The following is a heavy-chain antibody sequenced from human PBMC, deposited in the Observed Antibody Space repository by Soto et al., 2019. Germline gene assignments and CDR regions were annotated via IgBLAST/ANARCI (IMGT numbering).Heavy chain of an antibody. Sequence: ASVKVSCKASGYTFTSYYMHWVRQAPGQGLEWMGIINPSGGSTSYAQKFQGRVTMTRDTSTSTVYMELSSLRSEDTAVYYCARDSLPKYYYDSSGYYYYGMDVWGQGTTVTVS. J-gene: IGHJ6*02. CDR2: INPSGGST. V-gene: IGHV1-46*01. CDR3: ARDSLPKYYYDSSGYYYYGMDV. D-gene: IGHD3-22*01. CDR1: GYTFTSYY.